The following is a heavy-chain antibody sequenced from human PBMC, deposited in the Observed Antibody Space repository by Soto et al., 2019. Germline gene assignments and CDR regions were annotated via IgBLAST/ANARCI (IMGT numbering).Heavy chain of an antibody. CDR2: IYDSGST. D-gene: IGHD4-17*01. Sequence: QLQLRESGPGLVKPSETLSLTCTVSGGSISGGVGGLYYWSWIRQPPGKGLEWIGYIYDSGSTYYNPSLTSRVTISVNTSKNPSSLRLSSVTAADTAVYYCAREVSPLTTDWYFDLWGRGTLVTVSS. CDR3: AREVSPLTTDWYFDL. V-gene: IGHV4-30-4*01. J-gene: IGHJ2*01. CDR1: GGSISGGVGGLYY.